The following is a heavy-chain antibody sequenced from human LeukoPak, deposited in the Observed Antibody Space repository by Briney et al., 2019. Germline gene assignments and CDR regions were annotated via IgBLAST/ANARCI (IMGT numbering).Heavy chain of an antibody. CDR3: ARGLGGTGPDAFDI. CDR2: ISFDRVSK. J-gene: IGHJ3*02. CDR1: GFTVSNYG. Sequence: PGRPLRLSCAASGFTVSNYGMHWVRQAPGKRLEWVVVISFDRVSKNYADSEKKRFTISRDNTKNTLYVQMNSLRAEDMAVYYCARGLGGTGPDAFDIWGQGTVVTVSA. D-gene: IGHD1-1*01. V-gene: IGHV3-30*03.